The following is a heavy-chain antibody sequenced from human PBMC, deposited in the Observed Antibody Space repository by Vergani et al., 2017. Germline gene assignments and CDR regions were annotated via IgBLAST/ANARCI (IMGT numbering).Heavy chain of an antibody. D-gene: IGHD6-13*01. Sequence: VQLVESGGGLVKPGGSLRLSCAASGFTFSSYAMHWVRQAPGKGLEWVAVISYDGSNKYYADSVKGRFTISRDNSKNTLYLQMNSLRAEDTAVYYCARGGQQLVEYYYGMDVWGQGTTVTVSS. CDR1: GFTFSSYA. CDR2: ISYDGSNK. V-gene: IGHV3-30-3*01. J-gene: IGHJ6*02. CDR3: ARGGQQLVEYYYGMDV.